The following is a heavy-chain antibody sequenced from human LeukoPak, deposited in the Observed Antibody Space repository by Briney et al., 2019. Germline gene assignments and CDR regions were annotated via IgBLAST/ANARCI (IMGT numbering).Heavy chain of an antibody. CDR1: GFILSSYA. CDR2: INGNGDST. CDR3: ARGRGYSLYYFDY. Sequence: GGSLRLSCAASGFILSSYAMHWVRQAPGKGLEYVSGINGNGDSTYYANSVKGRFTISRDNSKNTLYLQMGSLRAEDMAVYYCARGRGYSLYYFDYWGQGTLVTVSS. J-gene: IGHJ4*02. D-gene: IGHD5-18*01. V-gene: IGHV3-64*01.